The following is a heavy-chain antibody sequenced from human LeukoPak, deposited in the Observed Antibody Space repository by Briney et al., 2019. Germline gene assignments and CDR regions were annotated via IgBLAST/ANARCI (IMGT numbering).Heavy chain of an antibody. J-gene: IGHJ4*02. CDR1: GLTSGIYG. Sequence: GRSLRLACAASGLTSGIYGMHWVRQTPGKGREWVAVIWSDGSNKYYADSVKGRFPISRDNSKSTLYLQMNSLRAEDTAVYYCARGSGSFSGGFDYWGQGTLVTVSS. D-gene: IGHD1-26*01. V-gene: IGHV3-33*01. CDR3: ARGSGSFSGGFDY. CDR2: IWSDGSNK.